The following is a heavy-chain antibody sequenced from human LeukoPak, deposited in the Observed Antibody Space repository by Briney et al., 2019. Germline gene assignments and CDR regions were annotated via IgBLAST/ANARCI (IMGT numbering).Heavy chain of an antibody. CDR3: ARERARGYYYYYMDV. J-gene: IGHJ6*03. D-gene: IGHD3-10*01. CDR1: GGSISSGSYY. V-gene: IGHV4-61*02. CDR2: IYTSGST. Sequence: SETLSLTCTVSGGSISSGSYYWSWIRQPAGKGLEWIGRIYTSGSTNYNPSLKSRVTISVDTSKNQFSLKLSSVTAADTAVYYCARERARGYYYYYMDVWGKGTTVTISS.